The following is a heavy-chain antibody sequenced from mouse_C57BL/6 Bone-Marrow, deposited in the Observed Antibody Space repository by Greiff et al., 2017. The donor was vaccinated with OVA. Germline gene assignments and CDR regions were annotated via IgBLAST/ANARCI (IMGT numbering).Heavy chain of an antibody. CDR1: GYTFTSYW. J-gene: IGHJ2*01. V-gene: IGHV1-64*01. D-gene: IGHD5-1*01. Sequence: QVHVKQPGAELVKPGASVKLSCKASGYTFTSYWMHWVKQRPGQGLEWIGMIHPNSGSTNYNEKFKSKATLTVDKSSSTAYMQLSSLTSEDSAVYYCRVPVYFDYWGQGTTLTVSS. CDR2: IHPNSGST. CDR3: RVPVYFDY.